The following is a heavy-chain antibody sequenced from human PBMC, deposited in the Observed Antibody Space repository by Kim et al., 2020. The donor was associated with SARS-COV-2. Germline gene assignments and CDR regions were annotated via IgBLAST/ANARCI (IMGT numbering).Heavy chain of an antibody. CDR1: GGSISTKSNY. D-gene: IGHD1-26*01. Sequence: SETLSLTCTVSGGSISTKSNYWGWIRQPPGKGLECIGTIYYRGSTDYNPSLKSRVTVSVDTSKNQFSLKLTSITAADTAVYYCARLPNGIYSHFVFWGQGILVTVSS. V-gene: IGHV4-39*01. CDR2: IYYRGST. J-gene: IGHJ4*02. CDR3: ARLPNGIYSHFVF.